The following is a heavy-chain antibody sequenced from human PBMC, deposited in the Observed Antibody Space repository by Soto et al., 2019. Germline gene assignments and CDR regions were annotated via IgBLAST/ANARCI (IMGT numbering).Heavy chain of an antibody. J-gene: IGHJ4*02. D-gene: IGHD3-10*01. Sequence: QVQLQESGPGLVKPSQTLSLTCTVSGGSISSGVYYWSWIRQHPGKGLEWIGYIFYSGGTYYNPSLKSRVTISVDTSKNQFSLKLSSVTAADTVVYYCATYGSGTYKPTTFDYWGQGTLVTVSS. V-gene: IGHV4-31*03. CDR2: IFYSGGT. CDR1: GGSISSGVYY. CDR3: ATYGSGTYKPTTFDY.